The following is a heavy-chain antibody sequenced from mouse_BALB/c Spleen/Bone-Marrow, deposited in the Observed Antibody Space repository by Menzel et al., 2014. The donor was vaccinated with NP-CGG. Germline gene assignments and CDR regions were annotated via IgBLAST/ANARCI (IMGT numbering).Heavy chain of an antibody. V-gene: IGHV14-3*02. CDR3: ARWEYYAMDY. CDR1: GFNIEDTY. Sequence: EVQLVESGAELVKPGASVKLSCTASGFNIEDTYMHWVKQRPEQGLEWIGRIDPANGNTKYDPKFQGKATITADTSSNTAYLQLSSLTSEDSAVYYCARWEYYAMDYWGQGTSVTVSS. CDR2: IDPANGNT. J-gene: IGHJ4*01. D-gene: IGHD4-1*01.